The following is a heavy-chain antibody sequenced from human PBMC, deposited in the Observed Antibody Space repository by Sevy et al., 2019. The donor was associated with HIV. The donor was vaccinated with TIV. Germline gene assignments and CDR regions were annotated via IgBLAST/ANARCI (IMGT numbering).Heavy chain of an antibody. CDR3: AREGGGSWYYFDY. J-gene: IGHJ4*02. Sequence: GGSLRLSCAASGFTFSSYWMSWVRQAPGKGLEWVANIKQDGSEKYYVDSVKGRFTISRDNAKNSLYLQMNSLRAEDTAVYYCAREGGGSWYYFDYWGQGTLVTASS. V-gene: IGHV3-7*01. CDR1: GFTFSSYW. CDR2: IKQDGSEK. D-gene: IGHD2-15*01.